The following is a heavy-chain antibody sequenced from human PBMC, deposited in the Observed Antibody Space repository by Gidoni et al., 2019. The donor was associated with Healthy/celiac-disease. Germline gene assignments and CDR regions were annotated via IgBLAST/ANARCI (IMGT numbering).Heavy chain of an antibody. CDR3: AREFPPMSYDFWSGYYTGIGTFDY. J-gene: IGHJ4*02. V-gene: IGHV3-30*04. Sequence: QVQLVESGGGVVQPGRSLRLSCAASGFTFSSYAIHWVRQAPGKGLEWVAVISYDGSNKYYADSVKGRFTISRDNSKNTLYLQMNSLRAEDTAVYYCAREFPPMSYDFWSGYYTGIGTFDYWGQGTLVTVSS. D-gene: IGHD3-3*01. CDR1: GFTFSSYA. CDR2: ISYDGSNK.